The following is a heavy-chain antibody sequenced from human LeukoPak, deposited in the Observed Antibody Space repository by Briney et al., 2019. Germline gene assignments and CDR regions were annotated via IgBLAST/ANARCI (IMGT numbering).Heavy chain of an antibody. CDR1: IGSMSNFY. Sequence: SETLSLTCSVSIGSMSNFYWSWIRQPPGKGLEWIGHIYFVGSTDYNPSLKSRVTISVDMSKNQFSLRLTSMTAADTAVYYCARHSTVGYNYGPFDYWGQGILVTVSS. V-gene: IGHV4-59*08. J-gene: IGHJ4*02. CDR2: IYFVGST. CDR3: ARHSTVGYNYGPFDY. D-gene: IGHD5-18*01.